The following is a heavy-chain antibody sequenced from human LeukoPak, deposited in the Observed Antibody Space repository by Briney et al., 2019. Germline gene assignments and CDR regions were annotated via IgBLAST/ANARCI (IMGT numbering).Heavy chain of an antibody. J-gene: IGHJ4*02. CDR1: GFTFSSYA. CDR2: ISGSGGST. D-gene: IGHD3-22*01. V-gene: IGHV3-23*01. CDR3: AKDMTYYYDSSGYY. Sequence: PGGSLRLSCAASGFTFSSYAVSWVRQAPGKGLEWVPAISGSGGSTYYADSVKGRFTISRDNSKNTLYLQMNSLRAEDTAVYYCAKDMTYYYDSSGYYWGQGTLVTVSS.